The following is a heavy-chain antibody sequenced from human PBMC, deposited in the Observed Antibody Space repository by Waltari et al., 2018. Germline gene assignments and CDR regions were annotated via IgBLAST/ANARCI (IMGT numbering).Heavy chain of an antibody. CDR3: ARGPDYDFWSGYFTFDY. V-gene: IGHV4-39*01. CDR2: IYYSGST. D-gene: IGHD3-3*01. CDR1: GGSISSSSYY. J-gene: IGHJ4*02. Sequence: QLQLQESGPGLVKPSETLSLTCTVSGGSISSSSYYWGWIRQSPGKGLEWIGSIYYSGSTYYNPSLKSRVTISVDTSKNQFSLKLSSVTAADTAVYYCARGPDYDFWSGYFTFDYWGQGTLVTVSS.